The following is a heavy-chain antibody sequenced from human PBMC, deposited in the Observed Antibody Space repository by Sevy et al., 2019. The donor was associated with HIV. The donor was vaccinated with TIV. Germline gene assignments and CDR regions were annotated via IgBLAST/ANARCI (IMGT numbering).Heavy chain of an antibody. Sequence: ASVKVSCKASGGTFSSYAISWVRQAPGQGLEWMGGIIPIFGTANYAQKFQGRVTITADESTGTAYMELSSLRSEDTAVYYCARSFRAGWLQLGPGFVYWGQGTLVTVSS. V-gene: IGHV1-69*13. J-gene: IGHJ4*02. D-gene: IGHD5-12*01. CDR2: IIPIFGTA. CDR3: ARSFRAGWLQLGPGFVY. CDR1: GGTFSSYA.